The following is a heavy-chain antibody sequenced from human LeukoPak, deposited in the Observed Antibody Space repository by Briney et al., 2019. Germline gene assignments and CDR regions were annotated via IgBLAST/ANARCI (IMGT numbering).Heavy chain of an antibody. Sequence: SETLSLTCTVSGGSISSSSYYWGWIRQPPGKGLEGIGSIYYSGSTYYNPSLKSRVTISVDTSKNQFSLKLSSVTAADTAVYYCARDAEGDGYSPWGQGTLVTVSS. V-gene: IGHV4-39*07. CDR3: ARDAEGDGYSP. J-gene: IGHJ5*02. CDR2: IYYSGST. D-gene: IGHD5-24*01. CDR1: GGSISSSSYY.